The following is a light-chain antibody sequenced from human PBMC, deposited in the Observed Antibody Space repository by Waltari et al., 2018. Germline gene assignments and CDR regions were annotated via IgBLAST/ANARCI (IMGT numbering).Light chain of an antibody. CDR2: WAS. J-gene: IGKJ2*01. CDR1: QSVLYSSNNKNY. V-gene: IGKV4-1*01. CDR3: QQYYNTPYT. Sequence: DIVMTQSPDSLAVSLGERATVNCKSSQSVLYSSNNKNYLAWYHQKAGKPPKLLIAWASTRESGVPDRVSGSGSGTNFTLTISSLQAEDVAVYYCQQYYNTPYTFGQGTKLEIK.